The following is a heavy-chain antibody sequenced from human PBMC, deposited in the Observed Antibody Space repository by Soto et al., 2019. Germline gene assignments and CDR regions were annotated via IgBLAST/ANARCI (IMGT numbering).Heavy chain of an antibody. J-gene: IGHJ4*02. V-gene: IGHV4-59*01. Sequence: KPSETLSLTCTVSGGSISSYYWSWIRHPPGKGLEWIGYTHYSGSTNQNPSLKSRVTISLDTSKNQFSLKLTSVTAADTAVYYCAKEDGYWSGYNVWGQGTLVTVSS. CDR2: THYSGST. D-gene: IGHD3-3*01. CDR1: GGSISSYY. CDR3: AKEDGYWSGYNV.